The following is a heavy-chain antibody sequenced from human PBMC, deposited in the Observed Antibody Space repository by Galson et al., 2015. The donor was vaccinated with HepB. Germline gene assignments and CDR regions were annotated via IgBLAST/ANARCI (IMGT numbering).Heavy chain of an antibody. V-gene: IGHV3-30*04. D-gene: IGHD6-19*01. CDR1: GFTFSSYA. CDR2: ISYDGSNK. Sequence: SLRISCAASGFTFSSYAMHWIRQAPGKGLEWVAVISYDGSNKYYADSVKGRFTISRDNSKNTLYLQMNSLRAEDTAVYYCARDGVRGYSSCWYLDYWGQGTLVTVSS. J-gene: IGHJ4*02. CDR3: ARDGVRGYSSCWYLDY.